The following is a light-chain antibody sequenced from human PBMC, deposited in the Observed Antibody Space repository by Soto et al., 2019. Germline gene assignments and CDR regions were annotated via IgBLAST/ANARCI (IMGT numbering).Light chain of an antibody. V-gene: IGKV3-20*01. J-gene: IGKJ1*01. Sequence: EIVLTQSTGTLSLSPGERATLSCRASQSVSSSYLAWYQQKPGQAPRLLIYGASSRATGIPDRFSGSGSGTDFTLTISRLEPEDFAVDYCQQYGSSPRTFGQGTKVESK. CDR1: QSVSSSY. CDR3: QQYGSSPRT. CDR2: GAS.